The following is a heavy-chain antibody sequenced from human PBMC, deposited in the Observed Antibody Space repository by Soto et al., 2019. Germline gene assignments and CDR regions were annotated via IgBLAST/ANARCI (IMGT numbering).Heavy chain of an antibody. D-gene: IGHD3-3*01. CDR1: GYTFNTYG. V-gene: IGHV1-18*01. J-gene: IGHJ5*02. CDR2: ISAYDGKT. CDR3: ARDPHEFWTSYWFDP. Sequence: ASVKVSCKTSGYTFNTYGINWVRQAPGQGLELMGWISAYDGKTTYAEKFQGRVTLTTDTSTSTAYMELRSLRSDDTAIYYCARDPHEFWTSYWFDPWGQGAPVTVSS.